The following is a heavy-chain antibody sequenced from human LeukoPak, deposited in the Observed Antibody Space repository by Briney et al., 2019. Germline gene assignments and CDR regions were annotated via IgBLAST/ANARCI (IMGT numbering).Heavy chain of an antibody. V-gene: IGHV4-39*07. J-gene: IGHJ5*02. Sequence: SETLSLTCTVSGGSISSSTSGWGWYWGWIRQPPGKGLEWIGSIYYSGSTYYNPSLKGRVTISVDTSKNQFSMNLNSVTAADTAVYYCARDPENWFDPWGQGTLVTVSS. CDR3: ARDPENWFDP. CDR1: GGSISSSTSGWGWY. CDR2: IYYSGST.